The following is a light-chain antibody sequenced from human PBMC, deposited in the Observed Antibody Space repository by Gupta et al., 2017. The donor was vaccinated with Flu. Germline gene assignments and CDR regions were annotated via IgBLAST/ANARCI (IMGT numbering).Light chain of an antibody. CDR3: AAWDDSLNGHYV. J-gene: IGLJ1*01. CDR2: GNS. V-gene: IGLV1-44*01. CDR1: SSNIGSNP. Sequence: QSVLAQPLSASETPGPTVTISCSGSSSNIGSNPVNWYQQVPGTAPKLLIYGNSQRPSGVPDRFSGSKSGTSASLAISGLQSEDEADYYCAAWDDSLNGHYVFGTGTKVTVL.